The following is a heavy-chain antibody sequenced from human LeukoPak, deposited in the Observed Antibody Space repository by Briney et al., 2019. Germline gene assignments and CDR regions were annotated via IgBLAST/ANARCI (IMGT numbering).Heavy chain of an antibody. J-gene: IGHJ6*03. CDR1: GFTFSTYG. CDR2: IRYDGNNK. CDR3: AKGGGYSYENYYFYMDV. D-gene: IGHD5-18*01. V-gene: IGHV3-30*02. Sequence: PGGSLRLSCAASGFTFSTYGMHWVRQAPGKGLEWVAFIRYDGNNKDYADSVKGRFSISRDNSKNTLYLQMSSLRAEDTAVYYCAKGGGYSYENYYFYMDVWGKGTTVTVSS.